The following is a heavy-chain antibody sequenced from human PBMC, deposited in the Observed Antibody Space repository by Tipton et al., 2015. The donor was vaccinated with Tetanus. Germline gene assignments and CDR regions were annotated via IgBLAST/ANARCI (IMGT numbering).Heavy chain of an antibody. D-gene: IGHD5-18*01. CDR1: VGAIIDSY. CDR2: IYYSGST. Sequence: TLSLTCTVSVGAIIDSYWGWIRQSPGKGLEWIGYIYYSGSTNYSPSLKRRVTISVDTSRNQFSLRLSSVTAADTAVYYCARLRAYTYGYRGSYFDSWGQGILVTVS. J-gene: IGHJ4*02. CDR3: ARLRAYTYGYRGSYFDS. V-gene: IGHV4-59*08.